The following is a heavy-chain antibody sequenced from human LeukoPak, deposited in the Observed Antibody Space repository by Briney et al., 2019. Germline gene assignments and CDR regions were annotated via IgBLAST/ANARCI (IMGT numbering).Heavy chain of an antibody. V-gene: IGHV3-21*01. J-gene: IGHJ3*02. CDR2: ISSSSSYI. CDR1: GFTFSSYS. CDR3: ARGSVAGDHAFDI. Sequence: GGSLRLSCAASGFTFSSYSMNWVRQAPGKGLEWVSSISSSSSYIYYADSVKGRFTISRDNAKNSLYLQMNSLRAEDTAVYYCARGSVAGDHAFDIWGQGTMVTVSS. D-gene: IGHD6-19*01.